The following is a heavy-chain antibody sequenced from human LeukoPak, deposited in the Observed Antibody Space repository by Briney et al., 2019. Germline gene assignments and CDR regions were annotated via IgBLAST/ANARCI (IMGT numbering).Heavy chain of an antibody. CDR2: IIPIFGTA. V-gene: IGHV1-69*13. CDR3: ARPDYDFWSGYYPDYYYYYYMDV. Sequence: ASVKVSCKASGGTFSSYAISWVRQAPGQGLEWMGGIIPIFGTANYAQKFQGRVTITADESTSTAYMELSSLRSEDTAVYHCARPDYDFWSGYYPDYYYYYYMDVWGKGTTVTVSS. D-gene: IGHD3-3*01. CDR1: GGTFSSYA. J-gene: IGHJ6*03.